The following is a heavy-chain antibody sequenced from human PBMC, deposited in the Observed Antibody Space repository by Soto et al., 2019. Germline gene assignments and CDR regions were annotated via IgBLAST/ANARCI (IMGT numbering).Heavy chain of an antibody. V-gene: IGHV4-34*01. CDR2: IKDGGYT. CDR3: ARGQEGVVATH. D-gene: IGHD5-12*01. Sequence: QVQLQQWGAGLLKPSETLSLNCAVNGGSLSGYYWSWIRQPPGKGLEWIGEIKDGGYTNYSPSLKSRASISSDTSNNQYSLRLNSLTAVDTGLYYCARGQEGVVATHWDQGALVTVSS. J-gene: IGHJ4*02. CDR1: GGSLSGYY.